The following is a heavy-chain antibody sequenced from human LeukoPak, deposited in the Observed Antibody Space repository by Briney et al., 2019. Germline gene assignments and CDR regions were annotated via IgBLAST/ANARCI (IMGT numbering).Heavy chain of an antibody. Sequence: GGSLRLSCVASGFTFSSYGMHWGRQAPGKGLELVAVMSYDGSNKYYADSVKGRFTISRDNSKNTLYLQMNSLRDEDTAVYYCAKQYSSSWYAVDYWGQGTLVTVSS. CDR3: AKQYSSSWYAVDY. CDR1: GFTFSSYG. D-gene: IGHD6-13*01. J-gene: IGHJ4*02. CDR2: MSYDGSNK. V-gene: IGHV3-30*18.